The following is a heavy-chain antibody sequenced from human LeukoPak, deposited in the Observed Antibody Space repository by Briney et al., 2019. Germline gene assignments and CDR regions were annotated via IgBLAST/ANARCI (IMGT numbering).Heavy chain of an antibody. D-gene: IGHD5-18*01. J-gene: IGHJ4*02. CDR2: IGTASDP. Sequence: GGSLRLSCAASGFTFSSYDMHWLRQATGKGLEWLSAIGTASDPYYPGSVKGRFTISRENAKNSLYLQMNSLRAGDTAVYYCARVDSYGGSYWGQGTLVTVSS. V-gene: IGHV3-13*05. CDR1: GFTFSSYD. CDR3: ARVDSYGGSY.